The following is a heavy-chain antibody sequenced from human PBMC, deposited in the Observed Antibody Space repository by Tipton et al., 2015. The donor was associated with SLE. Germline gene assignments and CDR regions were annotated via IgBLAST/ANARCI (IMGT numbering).Heavy chain of an antibody. CDR2: IYYSGST. CDR3: AGGSVTVNY. Sequence: TLSLTCTVSGGSVSSGSYYWSWIRQPPGKGLEWIGYIYYSGSTNYNPSLKSRVTISVDTSKNQFSLKLSSVTAADTAVYYCAGGSVTVNYWGQGTLVTVSS. D-gene: IGHD4-23*01. V-gene: IGHV4-61*01. J-gene: IGHJ4*02. CDR1: GGSVSSGSYY.